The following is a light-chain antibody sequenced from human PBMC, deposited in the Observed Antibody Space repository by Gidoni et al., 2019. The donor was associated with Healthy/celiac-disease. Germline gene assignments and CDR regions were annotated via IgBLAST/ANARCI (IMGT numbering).Light chain of an antibody. CDR2: DAS. J-gene: IGKJ3*01. CDR1: QDISNY. V-gene: IGKV1-33*01. Sequence: DIQMTQSPSSLSASVGDRVTITCQASQDISNYLNWYQQKPGKAPKLLIYDASNFETGVPSRFSGSESVTDFTFTISSLQPEDIATYYCQQYDNLRGGFTFGPGTKVDIK. CDR3: QQYDNLRGGFT.